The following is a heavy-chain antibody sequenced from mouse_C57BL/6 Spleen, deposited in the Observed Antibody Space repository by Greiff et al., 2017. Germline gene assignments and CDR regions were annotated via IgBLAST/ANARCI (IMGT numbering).Heavy chain of an antibody. Sequence: DVQLQESGAELVRPGASVKLSCTASGFNIKDYYMHWVKQRPEQGLEWIGRIDPEDGDTEYAPKFQGKATMTADTSSNTAYLQLSSLTSEDTAVYYCTTDELGRRYFDYWGQGTTLTVSS. V-gene: IGHV14-1*01. J-gene: IGHJ2*01. CDR1: GFNIKDYY. CDR2: IDPEDGDT. D-gene: IGHD4-1*01. CDR3: TTDELGRRYFDY.